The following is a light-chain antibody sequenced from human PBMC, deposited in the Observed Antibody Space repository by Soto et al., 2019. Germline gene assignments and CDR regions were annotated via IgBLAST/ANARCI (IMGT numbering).Light chain of an antibody. CDR2: DAS. V-gene: IGKV1-5*01. J-gene: IGKJ1*01. Sequence: DIQMTQSPSTLSASVGDRVTITCRASENINDWLAWYRQKPGEPPILPIYDASSLDSGVPSRFSGSGSGTRFTLTISSLQPDDFATYYCQHYDTYSRTFGPGTKVDIK. CDR3: QHYDTYSRT. CDR1: ENINDW.